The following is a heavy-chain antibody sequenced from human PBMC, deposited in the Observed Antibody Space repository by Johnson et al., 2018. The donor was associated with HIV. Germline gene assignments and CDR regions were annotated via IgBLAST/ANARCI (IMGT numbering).Heavy chain of an antibody. D-gene: IGHD7-27*01. V-gene: IGHV3-30*04. CDR3: AKAVTGEGAFDI. CDR1: GFTFSSYA. Sequence: QVQLVESGGGVVQPGRSLRLSCAASGFTFSSYAMHWVRQAPGKGLEWVAVISYDGSNTYYADSVRGRFTLSRDNSKNTLYLQMNSLRAEDTAVYYCAKAVTGEGAFDIWGQGTMVTVSS. J-gene: IGHJ3*02. CDR2: ISYDGSNT.